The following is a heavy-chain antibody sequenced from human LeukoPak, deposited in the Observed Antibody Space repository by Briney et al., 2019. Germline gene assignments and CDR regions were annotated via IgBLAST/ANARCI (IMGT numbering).Heavy chain of an antibody. J-gene: IGHJ4*02. D-gene: IGHD3-22*01. CDR1: GFTFSSYA. Sequence: PGGSLRLSCAASGFTFSSYAMSWVRQAPGKGLEWVSAISGSGGSTYYADSVKGRFTISRDNSKNTLYLQMNSLRAEDTAVYYCAKDARWYYDSSGAHKSYWGQGTLVTVSS. CDR2: ISGSGGST. V-gene: IGHV3-23*01. CDR3: AKDARWYYDSSGAHKSY.